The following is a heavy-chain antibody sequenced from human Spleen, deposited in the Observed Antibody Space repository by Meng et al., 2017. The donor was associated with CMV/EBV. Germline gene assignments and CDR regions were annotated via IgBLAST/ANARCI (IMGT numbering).Heavy chain of an antibody. D-gene: IGHD3-3*01. Sequence: GGSLRLSCAASGWTFSSYAMCWVRQAPGKGLQWVSSISGSGDNTYSADGAEGRFTISRDNSKNTVYLQMYSLRAEDTGVYYCAKSYDFWKDYYKYYYYGMDVWGQGTTVTVSS. CDR2: ISGSGDNT. CDR3: AKSYDFWKDYYKYYYYGMDV. J-gene: IGHJ6*02. V-gene: IGHV3-23*01. CDR1: GWTFSSYA.